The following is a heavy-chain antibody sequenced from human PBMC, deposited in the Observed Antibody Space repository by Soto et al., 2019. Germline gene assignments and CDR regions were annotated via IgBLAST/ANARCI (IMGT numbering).Heavy chain of an antibody. CDR2: IIPIFGTA. CDR1: GVTFSRYA. CDR3: ALYYYDSSGYYPNYYYYGMDV. Sequence: EVSCKGAGVTFSRYASSWVRQKNGQGLEWMGGIIPIFGTANYAQKFQGRVTITADESTSTAYMELSSLRSEGTAVYYCALYYYDSSGYYPNYYYYGMDVWGQGTTVTVSS. V-gene: IGHV1-69*01. D-gene: IGHD3-22*01. J-gene: IGHJ6*02.